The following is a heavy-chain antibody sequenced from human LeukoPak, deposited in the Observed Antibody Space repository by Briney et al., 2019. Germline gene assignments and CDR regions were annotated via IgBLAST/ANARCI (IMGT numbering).Heavy chain of an antibody. Sequence: SETLSLTCTVSGGSISSRSNYWGWIRQPPGKGLEWIGSLYYSGSTYYNPSLKSRVTISVDTSKNQFSLKLSSVTAADTAVYYCARTHCSSTSCYLFWFDPWGQGTLVTVSS. CDR2: LYYSGST. V-gene: IGHV4-39*07. CDR1: GGSISSRSNY. J-gene: IGHJ5*02. CDR3: ARTHCSSTSCYLFWFDP. D-gene: IGHD2-2*01.